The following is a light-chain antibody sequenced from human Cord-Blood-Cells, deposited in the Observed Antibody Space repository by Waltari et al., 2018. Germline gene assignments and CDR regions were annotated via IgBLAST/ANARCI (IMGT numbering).Light chain of an antibody. CDR3: CSYAGSSTFVV. CDR2: EVS. Sequence: QSALTQPASVSGSPGQSITISCTGTSSDVGRYNLASWYQQHPGKAPKLMIYEVSKRPSGVSNRFSGSKSGNTASLTISGLQAEDEADYYCCSYAGSSTFVVFGGGTKLTVL. J-gene: IGLJ2*01. CDR1: SSDVGRYNL. V-gene: IGLV2-23*02.